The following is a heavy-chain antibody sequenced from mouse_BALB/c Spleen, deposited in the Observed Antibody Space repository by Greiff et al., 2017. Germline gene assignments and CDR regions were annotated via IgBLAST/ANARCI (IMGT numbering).Heavy chain of an antibody. J-gene: IGHJ2*01. CDR2: ISSGGSYT. CDR1: GFTFSSYA. D-gene: IGHD3-1*01. Sequence: EVQLVESGGGLVKPGGSLKLSCAASGFTFSSYAMSWVRRTPEKRLEWVATISSGGSYTYYPDSVKGRFTISRDNAKNTLYLQMSSLRSEDTAMYYCARQASGFDYWGQGTTLTVSS. V-gene: IGHV5-9-3*01. CDR3: ARQASGFDY.